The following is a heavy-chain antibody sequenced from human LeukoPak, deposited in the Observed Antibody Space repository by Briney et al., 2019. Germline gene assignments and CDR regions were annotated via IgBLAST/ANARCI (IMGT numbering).Heavy chain of an antibody. Sequence: SETLSLTCTVSGGSISSYYWSWIRQPPGKGLEWIGYIYYSGSTNYNPSLKSRVTISVDTSKNQFSLKLSSVTAADTAVYYCARGISSGWSRAVGYWGQGTLVTVSS. CDR1: GGSISSYY. J-gene: IGHJ4*02. D-gene: IGHD6-19*01. CDR2: IYYSGST. V-gene: IGHV4-59*01. CDR3: ARGISSGWSRAVGY.